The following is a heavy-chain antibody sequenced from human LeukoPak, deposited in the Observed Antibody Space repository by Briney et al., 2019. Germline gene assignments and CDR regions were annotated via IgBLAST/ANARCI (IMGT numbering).Heavy chain of an antibody. J-gene: IGHJ4*02. Sequence: AGGSLRLSCAASGFTFSSYSMNWVRQAPGKGLEWVSYISSSSSTIYYADSEKGRFTISRDNAKNSLYLQMNSLRAEDTAVYFCAKSRSGSANWALQIFDNWGQGTLVTVSS. CDR1: GFTFSSYS. V-gene: IGHV3-48*04. CDR2: ISSSSSTI. CDR3: AKSRSGSANWALQIFDN. D-gene: IGHD1-1*01.